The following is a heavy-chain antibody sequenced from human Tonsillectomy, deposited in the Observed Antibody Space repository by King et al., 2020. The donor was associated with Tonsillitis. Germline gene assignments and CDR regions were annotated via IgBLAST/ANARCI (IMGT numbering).Heavy chain of an antibody. CDR2: IYYSGST. V-gene: IGHV4-31*03. J-gene: IGHJ6*03. CDR1: GGSISSGGYY. Sequence: QLQESGPGLVKPSQTLSLTCTVSGGSISSGGYYWSWIRQHPGKGLEWIGYIYYSGSTYYNPSLKSRVTISVDTSENQFSLTLSPVTAADPAVYYCARSRRSYYYYMDVWGKGTTVTVSS. CDR3: ARSRRSYYYYMDV.